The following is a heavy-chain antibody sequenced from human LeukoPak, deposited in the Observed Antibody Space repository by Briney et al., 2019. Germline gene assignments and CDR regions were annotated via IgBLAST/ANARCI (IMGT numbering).Heavy chain of an antibody. CDR3: ARAGPPGQGSYNYLAPFDY. CDR1: GGSISSGGYY. Sequence: SETLSLTCTVSGGSISSGGYYWSWIRQHPGKGLEWIGYIYYSGSTYYNPSLKSRVTISVDTSKNQFSLKLNSVTAADTGVYYCARAGPPGQGSYNYLAPFDYWGQGTLVTVSS. V-gene: IGHV4-31*03. J-gene: IGHJ4*02. D-gene: IGHD1-26*01. CDR2: IYYSGST.